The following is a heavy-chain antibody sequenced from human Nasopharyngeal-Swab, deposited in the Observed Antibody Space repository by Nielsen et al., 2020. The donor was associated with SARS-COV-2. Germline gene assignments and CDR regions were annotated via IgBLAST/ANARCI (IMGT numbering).Heavy chain of an antibody. V-gene: IGHV4-34*01. Sequence: SHTLSLTCAVYGGSFSGYYWIWIRQPPGKGLEWIGEINHSGSTNYNPSLKSRVTISVDTSKNQFSLKLSSVTAADTAVYYCAREDTAMGEIFDYWGQGTLVTVSS. J-gene: IGHJ4*02. CDR2: INHSGST. CDR3: AREDTAMGEIFDY. D-gene: IGHD5-18*01. CDR1: GGSFSGYY.